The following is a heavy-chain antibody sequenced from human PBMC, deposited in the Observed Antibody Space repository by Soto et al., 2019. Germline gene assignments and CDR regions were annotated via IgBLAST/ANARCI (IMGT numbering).Heavy chain of an antibody. V-gene: IGHV3-23*01. J-gene: IGHJ4*02. CDR3: AKAPRGATIPYYFDY. D-gene: IGHD5-12*01. CDR2: ISNSGIST. Sequence: GGSLRLSCAASGFTFSDHDISWVRQAPGKGLEWVAGISNSGISTYYADSVQGRFTISRSKSKKTVSLQMNSLRAEDTAVYYCAKAPRGATIPYYFDYWGPGTLVTVSS. CDR1: GFTFSDHD.